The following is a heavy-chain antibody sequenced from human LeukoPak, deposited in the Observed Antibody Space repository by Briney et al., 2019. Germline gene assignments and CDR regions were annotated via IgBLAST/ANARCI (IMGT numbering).Heavy chain of an antibody. CDR2: ISSSSSYI. CDR1: GFTFSSYS. V-gene: IGHV3-21*01. CDR3: ARGTRAVGGDYYYGTDV. J-gene: IGHJ6*02. D-gene: IGHD2-21*01. Sequence: GGSLRLSCAASGFTFSSYSMNWVRQAPGKGLEWVSSISSSSSYIYYADSVKGRFTISRDNAKNSLYLQMNSLRAEDTAVYYCARGTRAVGGDYYYGTDVWGQGTTVTVSS.